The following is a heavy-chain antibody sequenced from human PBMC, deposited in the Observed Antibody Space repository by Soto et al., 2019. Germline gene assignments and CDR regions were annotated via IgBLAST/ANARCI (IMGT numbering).Heavy chain of an antibody. CDR3: ASTFVGIAVAGYFDY. Sequence: ETLSLTCAVYGGSFSGYYWSWIRQPPGKGLEWIGEINHSGSTNYNPSLKSRVTISVDTSKNQFSLKLSSVTAADTAVYYCASTFVGIAVAGYFDYWGQGTLVTVSS. CDR1: GGSFSGYY. D-gene: IGHD6-19*01. V-gene: IGHV4-34*01. J-gene: IGHJ4*02. CDR2: INHSGST.